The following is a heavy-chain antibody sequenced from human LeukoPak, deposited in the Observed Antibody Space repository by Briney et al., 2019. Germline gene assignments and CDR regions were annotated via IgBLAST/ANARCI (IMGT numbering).Heavy chain of an antibody. Sequence: GGSLRLSCAASGFTFSSYGMHWVRQAPGKGLEWVAVIWYDGSNKYYADSVKGRFTISGDNSKNTLYLQMNSLRAEDTAVYCCAREGGRSHTYYFDYWGQGTLVTVSS. CDR3: AREGGRSHTYYFDY. V-gene: IGHV3-33*01. J-gene: IGHJ4*02. CDR1: GFTFSSYG. CDR2: IWYDGSNK.